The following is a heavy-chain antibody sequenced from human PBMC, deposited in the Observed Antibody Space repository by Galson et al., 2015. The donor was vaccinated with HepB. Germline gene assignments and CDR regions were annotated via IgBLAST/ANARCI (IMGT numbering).Heavy chain of an antibody. CDR3: ARDRHSSGWARGLGVGY. Sequence: SLRLSCAASGFTFSDYYMSWIRQAPGKGLEWVSYISSSGSTIYYADSVKGRFTISRDNAKNSLCLQMNSLRAEDTAVYYCARDRHSSGWARGLGVGYWGQGTLVTVSS. CDR2: ISSSGSTI. CDR1: GFTFSDYY. J-gene: IGHJ4*02. D-gene: IGHD6-19*01. V-gene: IGHV3-11*01.